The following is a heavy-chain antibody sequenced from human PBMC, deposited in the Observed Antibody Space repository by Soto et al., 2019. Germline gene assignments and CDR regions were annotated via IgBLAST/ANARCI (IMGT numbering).Heavy chain of an antibody. CDR3: ARELATVVTGWFDP. V-gene: IGHV1-69*13. CDR2: IIPIFGTA. CDR1: GYTFTSYG. D-gene: IGHD4-17*01. J-gene: IGHJ5*02. Sequence: GPSVKVSFKASGYTFTSYGISWVRQAPGQGLEWMGGIIPIFGTANYAQKFQGRVTITADESTSTAYMELSSLRSEDTAVYYCARELATVVTGWFDPWGQGTLVTVSS.